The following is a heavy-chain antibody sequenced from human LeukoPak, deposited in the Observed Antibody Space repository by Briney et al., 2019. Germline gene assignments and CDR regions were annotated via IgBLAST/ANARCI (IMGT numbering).Heavy chain of an antibody. CDR3: AREWQGGIAAAGTRIEGDY. D-gene: IGHD6-13*01. J-gene: IGHJ4*02. V-gene: IGHV3-7*01. CDR2: IKQDGSEE. CDR1: GFSVSGYW. Sequence: GGSLRLSFAVSGFSVSGYWMTWVRQAPGKGLEWVANIKQDGSEENYVDSVKGRFTISRDNAENSLFLQMNSLRVEDTAVYYCAREWQGGIAAAGTRIEGDYWGQGTLVAVSS.